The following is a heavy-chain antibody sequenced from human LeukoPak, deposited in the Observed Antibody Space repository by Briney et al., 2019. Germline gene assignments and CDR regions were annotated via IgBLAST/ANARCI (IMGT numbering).Heavy chain of an antibody. CDR2: INPNSGGT. CDR1: GYTFTGYY. D-gene: IGHD3-10*01. Sequence: ASVKVSCKASGYTFTGYYMHWVRQAPGQGLEWMGWINPNSGGTNYAQKFQGRVTMTRDTSISTAYMELSRLRSDDTAVYYCARGDGTDGSGSYFRAGPGTIDYWGQGTLVTVSS. CDR3: ARGDGTDGSGSYFRAGPGTIDY. J-gene: IGHJ4*02. V-gene: IGHV1-2*02.